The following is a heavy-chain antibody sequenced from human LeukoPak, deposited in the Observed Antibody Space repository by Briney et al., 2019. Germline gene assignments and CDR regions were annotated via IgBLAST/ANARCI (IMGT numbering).Heavy chain of an antibody. Sequence: SQTLSLTCAVSGGSITSGGYSWSWIRQPPGEGLEWIGYIYHSGNTYYNPSLRSRVTISVDTSKDQFSLKLSSVTAADTAVYYCARDRGYGVNYFDYWGQGTLVSVAS. CDR1: GGSITSGGYS. CDR2: IYHSGNT. V-gene: IGHV4-30-2*01. D-gene: IGHD5-12*01. CDR3: ARDRGYGVNYFDY. J-gene: IGHJ4*02.